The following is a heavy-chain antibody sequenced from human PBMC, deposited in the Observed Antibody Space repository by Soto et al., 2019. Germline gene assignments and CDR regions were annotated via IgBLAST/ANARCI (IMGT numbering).Heavy chain of an antibody. CDR3: ARTGYSSCWREYFQQ. J-gene: IGHJ1*01. CDR1: GFTFDDYG. D-gene: IGHD6-19*01. Sequence: EVQLVESGGGVVRPGGSLRLSCAASGFTFDDYGMSWVRQGPGKGLEWVCGINWSGDSTGYADSVQGRFTISRDNAKNSLYLLMNSLSAEDTAIYYCARTGYSSCWREYFQQWGQGTLVTVSS. V-gene: IGHV3-20*04. CDR2: INWSGDST.